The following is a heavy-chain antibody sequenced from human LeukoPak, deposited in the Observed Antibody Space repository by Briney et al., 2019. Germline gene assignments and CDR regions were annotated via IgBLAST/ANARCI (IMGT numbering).Heavy chain of an antibody. J-gene: IGHJ4*02. V-gene: IGHV3-11*04. CDR2: ISSSGSTI. D-gene: IGHD1-26*01. Sequence: GGSLRLSCAASGFTFSDYYMSWIRQAPGKGLEWVSYISSSGSTIYYADSVKGRFTISRDNAKNSLYLQMNSLRAEDTAVYYCARVEWEPHYYFDYWGQGTLVTVSS. CDR1: GFTFSDYY. CDR3: ARVEWEPHYYFDY.